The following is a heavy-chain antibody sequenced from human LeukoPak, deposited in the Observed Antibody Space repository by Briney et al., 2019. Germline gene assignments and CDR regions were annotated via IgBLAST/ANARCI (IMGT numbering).Heavy chain of an antibody. CDR2: ISADNSNT. V-gene: IGHV1-18*01. CDR1: GYTFTSYG. Sequence: GSVKVSCKASGYTFTSYGISWARQAPGQGLEWMGWISADNSNTHYAQKLQARVTMTTDTSTSTAYMELRSLRSDDTAVYYCARDQWLVGVDYWGQGTLVTVSS. CDR3: ARDQWLVGVDY. D-gene: IGHD6-19*01. J-gene: IGHJ4*02.